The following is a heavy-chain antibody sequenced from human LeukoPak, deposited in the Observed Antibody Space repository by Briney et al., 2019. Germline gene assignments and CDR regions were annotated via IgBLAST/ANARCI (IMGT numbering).Heavy chain of an antibody. D-gene: IGHD2-2*01. V-gene: IGHV1-8*03. Sequence: ASVKVPCKASGYTFTSYDINWVRQATGQGLEWMGWMNPNSGNTGYAQKFQGRVTITRNTSISTAYMELSSLRSEDTAVYYCARELAGYCSSTSCSLFDPWGQGTLVTVSS. CDR3: ARELAGYCSSTSCSLFDP. CDR1: GYTFTSYD. CDR2: MNPNSGNT. J-gene: IGHJ5*02.